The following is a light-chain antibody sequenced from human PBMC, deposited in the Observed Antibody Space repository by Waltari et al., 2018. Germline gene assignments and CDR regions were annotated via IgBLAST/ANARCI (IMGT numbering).Light chain of an antibody. Sequence: AIRMTQSPSSLSASTGDRVTITCRASQGISSYLAWYQQKPGKAPKLLIYAASPLQNGVPSRFSGSGSGTDFTLTISGLQPDDFATYYCQESYSSPRGAFGQGTKLEIK. CDR2: AAS. J-gene: IGKJ2*01. V-gene: IGKV1-8*01. CDR3: QESYSSPRGA. CDR1: QGISSY.